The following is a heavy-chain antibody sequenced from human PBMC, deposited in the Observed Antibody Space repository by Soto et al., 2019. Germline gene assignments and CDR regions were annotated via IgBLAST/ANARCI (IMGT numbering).Heavy chain of an antibody. Sequence: SETLSLTCPVSGCTISSYDWSWIRQPPGKGLEWIGYIYDSGSTNYSPSLQSRVTMSVDRSKNQFSLALTSVTAADTALYFCARYRRGYFDYWGQGTLVTVSS. CDR1: GCTISSYD. D-gene: IGHD3-10*01. V-gene: IGHV4-59*01. CDR3: ARYRRGYFDY. CDR2: IYDSGST. J-gene: IGHJ4*02.